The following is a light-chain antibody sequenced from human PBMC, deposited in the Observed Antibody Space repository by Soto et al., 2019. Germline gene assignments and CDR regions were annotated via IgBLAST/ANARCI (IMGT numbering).Light chain of an antibody. CDR3: SSYTSSSTLVV. V-gene: IGLV2-14*01. J-gene: IGLJ2*01. Sequence: QSALTQPASVSGSHGQSITISCTGTSSDVGGYNYVSWYQQHPGKAPKLMIYDVSNRPSGVSNRFSGSKSGNTGSLTISGLQAEDEADYYCSSYTSSSTLVVFGGGTKLTVL. CDR2: DVS. CDR1: SSDVGGYNY.